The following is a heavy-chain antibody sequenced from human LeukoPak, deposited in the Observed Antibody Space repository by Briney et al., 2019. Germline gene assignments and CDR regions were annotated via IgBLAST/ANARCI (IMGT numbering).Heavy chain of an antibody. Sequence: ASVKVSCKASGYTLTSYGISWVRQAPGQGLEWTGWISAYNGNTNYAQKLQGRVTMTTDTSTSTAYMELRSLRSDDTAVYYCARVPPGYCTNGVCYNYYYYYMDVWGQGTLVTVSS. V-gene: IGHV1-18*01. D-gene: IGHD2-8*01. CDR2: ISAYNGNT. CDR3: ARVPPGYCTNGVCYNYYYYYMDV. CDR1: GYTLTSYG. J-gene: IGHJ6*03.